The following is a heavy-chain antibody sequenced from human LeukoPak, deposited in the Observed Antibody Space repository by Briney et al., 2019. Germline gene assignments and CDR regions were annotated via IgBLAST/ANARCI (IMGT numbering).Heavy chain of an antibody. J-gene: IGHJ5*02. V-gene: IGHV4-39*01. Sequence: SSETLSLTCTVSGGSISSSSYYWGWIRQPPGKGLEWIGSIYYSGSTYYNPSLKSRVTISVDTSKNQFSLKLSSVTAADTAVYYCVRHRLEQQLVINWFDPWGQGTLVTVSS. CDR2: IYYSGST. D-gene: IGHD6-13*01. CDR3: VRHRLEQQLVINWFDP. CDR1: GGSISSSSYY.